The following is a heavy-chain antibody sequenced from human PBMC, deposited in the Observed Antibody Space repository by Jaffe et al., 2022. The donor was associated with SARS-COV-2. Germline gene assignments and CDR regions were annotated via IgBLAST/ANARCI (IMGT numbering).Heavy chain of an antibody. CDR3: ATYVVLPGWSFDC. CDR2: THHSGRT. Sequence: QVLLQESGPGLVKPSGTLSLTCAVSGGSISSRSWWNWVRQPPGKGLEWIGETHHSGRTNYNPSLKSRVTISADKSKNQFSLKLNSVTAADTAVYYCATYVVLPGWSFDCWGQGTLVTVPS. V-gene: IGHV4-4*02. CDR1: GGSISSRSW. J-gene: IGHJ4*02. D-gene: IGHD2-2*01.